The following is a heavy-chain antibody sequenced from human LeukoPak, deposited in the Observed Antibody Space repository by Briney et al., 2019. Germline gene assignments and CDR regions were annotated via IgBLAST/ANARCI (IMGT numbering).Heavy chain of an antibody. J-gene: IGHJ5*02. CDR1: DGAIAGYS. Sequence: SETLSLTCTVSDGAIAGYSWSWIRQAPGKGLEWIGYIYYSGDTNYNPSLQSRVTVSVDTSKNQFSLKLTSVTAADTAVYYCVRGPYGSGISNWFDPWGQGTLVTVPS. CDR3: VRGPYGSGISNWFDP. V-gene: IGHV4-59*01. D-gene: IGHD3-10*01. CDR2: IYYSGDT.